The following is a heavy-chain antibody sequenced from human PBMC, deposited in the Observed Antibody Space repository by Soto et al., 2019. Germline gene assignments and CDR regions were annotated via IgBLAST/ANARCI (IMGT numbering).Heavy chain of an antibody. V-gene: IGHV3-15*01. Sequence: PGGSLRLSCAASGFSFSNAWMSWVRQAPGKGLEWVGRIKSKTDGGTTDYAAPVKGRFTISRDDSKNTLYLQMNSLKTEDTAVYYAYSGYDYNCYYYMDVWGKGTTVTVSS. D-gene: IGHD5-12*01. CDR3: YSGYDYNCYYYMDV. CDR1: GFSFSNAW. J-gene: IGHJ6*03. CDR2: IKSKTDGGTT.